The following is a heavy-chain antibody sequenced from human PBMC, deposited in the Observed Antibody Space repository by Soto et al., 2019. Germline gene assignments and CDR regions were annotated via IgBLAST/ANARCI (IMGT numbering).Heavy chain of an antibody. CDR3: AKEHTPSRWYFYGMDV. CDR1: GFNFSGYG. J-gene: IGHJ6*02. D-gene: IGHD6-13*01. V-gene: IGHV3-30*18. Sequence: QVQLAESGGDVVQPGRSLRLSCVASGFNFSGYGIHWVRQAPGKGLEWVAVISYDGSNIYHADSVKGRFTNSRDNYKNTLYLQKDRLRAEDTAVYYCAKEHTPSRWYFYGMDVWGQGTTVTVSS. CDR2: ISYDGSNI.